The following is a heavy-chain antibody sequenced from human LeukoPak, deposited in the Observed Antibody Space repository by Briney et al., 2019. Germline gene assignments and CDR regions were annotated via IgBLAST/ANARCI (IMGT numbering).Heavy chain of an antibody. CDR1: GGSFSGYY. CDR2: INRSGST. D-gene: IGHD3-22*01. CDR3: ARGPPTDYYDSSGFYYVFDY. Sequence: SETLSLTCAVYGGSFSGYYWSWIRQPPGKGLEWIGEINRSGSTNYNPSLKSRVTISVDTSKNQFSLKLSSVTAADTAVYFCARGPPTDYYDSSGFYYVFDYWGQGTLVTVSS. V-gene: IGHV4-34*01. J-gene: IGHJ4*02.